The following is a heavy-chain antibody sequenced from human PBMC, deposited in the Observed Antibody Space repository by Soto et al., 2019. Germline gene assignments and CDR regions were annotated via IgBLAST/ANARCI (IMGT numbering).Heavy chain of an antibody. CDR3: AKNYYDRVGSYLVDH. D-gene: IGHD3-22*01. J-gene: IGHJ4*02. CDR2: ISYDGGNK. Sequence: PGVSLRLSCAASGFTFSSFGMHWVRQAPGKGLEWVALISYDGGNKYYADSVKGRFTISRDNPKNTLYLQTNSLRADDTAVYFCAKNYYDRVGSYLVDHWGQGTLVTVSS. CDR1: GFTFSSFG. V-gene: IGHV3-30*18.